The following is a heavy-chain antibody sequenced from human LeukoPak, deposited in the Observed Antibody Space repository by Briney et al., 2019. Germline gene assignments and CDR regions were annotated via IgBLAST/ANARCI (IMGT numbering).Heavy chain of an antibody. D-gene: IGHD3-22*01. Sequence: GGSLRLSCAASGFTFSSYWMSWVRQAPGKGLEWVANIKQDGSEKYYVDSVKGRFTISRDNAKNSLYLQMNSLRAEDTAVYYCARDVPYYYDSSGYSPHDAFDIWGQGTMVTVSS. J-gene: IGHJ3*02. V-gene: IGHV3-7*01. CDR1: GFTFSSYW. CDR2: IKQDGSEK. CDR3: ARDVPYYYDSSGYSPHDAFDI.